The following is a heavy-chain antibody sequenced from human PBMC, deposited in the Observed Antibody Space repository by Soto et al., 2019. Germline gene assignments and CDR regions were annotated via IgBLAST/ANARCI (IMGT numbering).Heavy chain of an antibody. CDR1: GYTFTSYG. CDR3: ARGHDGGGATVTSPRCDY. J-gene: IGHJ4*02. Sequence: QVPLVQSGAEVKKPGASVKVSCKASGYTFTSYGISWVRQAPGQGLEWMGWISAYNGNTNYAQKLQGRVTMTTDTSTTKAYREMRSLRADDTAVYYCARGHDGGGATVTSPRCDYWGQGTLVTVSS. V-gene: IGHV1-18*01. D-gene: IGHD4-17*01. CDR2: ISAYNGNT.